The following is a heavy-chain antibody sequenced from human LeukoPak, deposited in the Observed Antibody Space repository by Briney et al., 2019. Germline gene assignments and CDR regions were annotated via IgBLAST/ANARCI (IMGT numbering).Heavy chain of an antibody. CDR2: IYHSGST. CDR3: ASQYYYGSGSYRNWFDP. Sequence: SETLSLTCAVYGGSFSGYYWSWIRQPPGKGLEWIGSIYHSGSTYYNPSLKSRVTISVDTSKNQFSLKLSSVTAADTAVYYCASQYYYGSGSYRNWFDPWGQGTLVTVSS. V-gene: IGHV4-34*01. CDR1: GGSFSGYY. D-gene: IGHD3-10*01. J-gene: IGHJ5*02.